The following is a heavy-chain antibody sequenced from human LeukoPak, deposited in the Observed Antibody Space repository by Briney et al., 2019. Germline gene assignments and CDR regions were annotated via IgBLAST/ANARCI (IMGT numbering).Heavy chain of an antibody. V-gene: IGHV3-23*01. CDR3: AKRVSYSNSAAYFDY. CDR1: GFTFNNYA. CDR2: ISDGGSDT. Sequence: GGSLRLSCAASGFTFNNYAMTWVRQAPGKGLEWVSSISDGGSDTYYAGSVKGRFTVSRDNSKNTLYMQMNSPRAEDTAVYYCAKRVSYSNSAAYFDYWGQGTLVTVSS. D-gene: IGHD6-6*01. J-gene: IGHJ4*02.